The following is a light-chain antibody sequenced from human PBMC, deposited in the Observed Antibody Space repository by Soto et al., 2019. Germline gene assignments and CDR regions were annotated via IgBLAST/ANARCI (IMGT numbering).Light chain of an antibody. CDR2: EVS. J-gene: IGLJ2*01. Sequence: QSALTQPASVSGSPGQSITISCTGTSSDVGAYNYVSWYQHHPGKAPKLIIYEVSNRPSGVSNRFSGSKYGNTASLTISGLQAEDEDDYYCNSYTHRSTLGVVGGGTKLTVL. CDR1: SSDVGAYNY. V-gene: IGLV2-14*01. CDR3: NSYTHRSTLGV.